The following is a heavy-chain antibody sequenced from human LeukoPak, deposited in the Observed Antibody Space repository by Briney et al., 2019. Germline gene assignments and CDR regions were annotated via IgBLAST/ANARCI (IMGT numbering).Heavy chain of an antibody. J-gene: IGHJ2*01. CDR3: ARDRGSGWYEDWYFDL. V-gene: IGHV4-39*07. Sequence: PSETLSLTCTVSGGSISSSSYYWGWIRQPPGKGLEWIGSIYYSGSTYYNPSLKSRVTISVDTSKNQFSLKLSSVTAAGTAVYYCARDRGSGWYEDWYFDLWGRGTLVTVSS. CDR1: GGSISSSSYY. CDR2: IYYSGST. D-gene: IGHD6-19*01.